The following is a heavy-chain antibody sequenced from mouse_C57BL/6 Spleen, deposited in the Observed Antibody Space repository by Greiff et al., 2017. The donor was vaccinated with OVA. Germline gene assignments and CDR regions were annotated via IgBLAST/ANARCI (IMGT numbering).Heavy chain of an antibody. CDR1: GYTFTDYY. V-gene: IGHV1-26*01. J-gene: IGHJ4*01. CDR3: ARTTGVEDYYAMDY. D-gene: IGHD1-1*01. Sequence: EVQLQQSGPELVKPGASVKISCKASGYTFTDYYMNWVKQSHGKSLEWIGDINPNNGGTSYNQKFKGKATLTVDKSSSTAYMELRSLTSEDSAVYYCARTTGVEDYYAMDYWGQGTSVTVSS. CDR2: INPNNGGT.